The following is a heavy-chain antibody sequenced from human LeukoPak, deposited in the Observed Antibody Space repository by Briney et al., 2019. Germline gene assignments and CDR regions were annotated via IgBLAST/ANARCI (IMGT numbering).Heavy chain of an antibody. V-gene: IGHV3-23*01. Sequence: GGSLRLSCTASGFTFASCAMSWGRQAPGKGLEWGSTICGSGVNTYYADSVKGRFTISRDNSKNTLFLQVSSLRAEDTAVYYCAKAPFNEGRIFDYWGQGTLVTVSS. CDR2: ICGSGVNT. CDR1: GFTFASCA. D-gene: IGHD1-1*01. CDR3: AKAPFNEGRIFDY. J-gene: IGHJ4*02.